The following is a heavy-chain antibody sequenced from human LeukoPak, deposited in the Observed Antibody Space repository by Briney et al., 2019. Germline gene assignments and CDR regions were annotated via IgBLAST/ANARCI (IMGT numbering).Heavy chain of an antibody. CDR3: AKQTAVEGGYYHY. V-gene: IGHV3-23*01. CDR2: SSGSGGST. CDR1: GLSLSSYG. Sequence: GESLRLSCIGSGLSLSSYGRSWVRQAPGKGLEWVSSSSGSGGSTYYADSVKGRFTIYRDSSENTLYLKMSSLRVEDTAVYFCAKQTAVEGGYYHYWGQGTLVTVSS. D-gene: IGHD5-18*01. J-gene: IGHJ4*02.